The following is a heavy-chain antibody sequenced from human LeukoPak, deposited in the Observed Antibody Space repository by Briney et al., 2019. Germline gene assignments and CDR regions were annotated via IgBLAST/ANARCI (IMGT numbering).Heavy chain of an antibody. CDR2: ISSSSSYI. J-gene: IGHJ1*01. CDR3: AKDRSGVAGTSEYFQH. V-gene: IGHV3-21*04. D-gene: IGHD6-19*01. Sequence: GGSLRLSCAASGFTFSSYSMNWVRQAPGKGLEWVSSISSSSSYIYYADSVKGRFTISRDNSKNTLYLQMNSLRAEDTAVYYCAKDRSGVAGTSEYFQHWGQGTLVTVSS. CDR1: GFTFSSYS.